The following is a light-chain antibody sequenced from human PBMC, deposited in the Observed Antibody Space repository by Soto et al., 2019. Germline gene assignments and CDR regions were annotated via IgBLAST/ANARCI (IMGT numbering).Light chain of an antibody. V-gene: IGKV3D-20*01. CDR3: QQYGTAPYT. Sequence: EIVLTQPPGTLSLSPGERASLSCGASQSVRTSLAWYQHKPGLAPRLLIYDASSRATGIPDRFSGSGSGTDFTLTISRLEPEDFAVYFCQQYGTAPYTFGQGTKVDIK. CDR2: DAS. J-gene: IGKJ2*01. CDR1: QSVRTS.